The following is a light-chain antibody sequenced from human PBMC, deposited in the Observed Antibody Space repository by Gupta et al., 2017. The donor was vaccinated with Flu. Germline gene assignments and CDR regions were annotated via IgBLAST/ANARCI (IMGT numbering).Light chain of an antibody. CDR1: TSSVGSNP. J-gene: IGLJ1*01. Sequence: QSVLTQPPSVSGTPGQRVTISCSWTTSSVGSNPVSWYQQLPGMTPKLLIYSNNKRPSGVTDRFSGSKSGTSASLAITGLQSEDEADYYCAIWDDTLTGRYVFGPGTTVTVL. CDR2: SNN. CDR3: AIWDDTLTGRYV. V-gene: IGLV1-44*01.